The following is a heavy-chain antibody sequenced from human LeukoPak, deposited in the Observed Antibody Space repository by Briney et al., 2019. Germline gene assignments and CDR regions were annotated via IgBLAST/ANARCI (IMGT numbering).Heavy chain of an antibody. Sequence: GGSLRLSCAASGFAFNTYAMHWVRQAPGQGLEWVALIWHDGSHKLYSNSVRGQFTISRHNSRNTVSLQMNNRRPEDTAVYYCAREIFGSGSYPVFWGQGTLVTVSS. V-gene: IGHV3-33*01. CDR2: IWHDGSHK. J-gene: IGHJ4*02. CDR3: AREIFGSGSYPVF. D-gene: IGHD3-10*01. CDR1: GFAFNTYA.